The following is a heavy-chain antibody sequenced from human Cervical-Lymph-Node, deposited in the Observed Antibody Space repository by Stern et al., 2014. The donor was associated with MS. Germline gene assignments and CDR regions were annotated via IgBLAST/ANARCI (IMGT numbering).Heavy chain of an antibody. D-gene: IGHD6-19*01. CDR2: ISPHNGNT. J-gene: IGHJ4*02. CDR3: VRKGYASGWYGYFDY. CDR1: GYTFTSYG. V-gene: IGHV1-18*01. Sequence: VQLEESGAEVKKPGASVKVSCKTSGYTFTSYGLSWVRQAPGQGLEWMGWISPHNGNTNYAPTLQGRVTMTIDTSTTTAYMELRSLRSDDTAVYYCVRKGYASGWYGYFDYWGQGTLVTVSS.